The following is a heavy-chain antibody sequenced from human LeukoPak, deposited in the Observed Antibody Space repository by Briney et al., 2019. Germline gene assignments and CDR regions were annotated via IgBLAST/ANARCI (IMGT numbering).Heavy chain of an antibody. CDR1: GGSISGYF. J-gene: IGHJ6*02. CDR2: ISYSGSA. Sequence: SETLSLTCTVSGGSISGYFWSCIRQAPGKGLEWIGYISYSGSANYNPSLKSRVTISLDTSKNHFSLKLSSVTAADTAVYYCARQRPLITYSYYYGLDVWGHGTTVTVSS. V-gene: IGHV4-59*08. CDR3: ARQRPLITYSYYYGLDV. D-gene: IGHD2-8*01.